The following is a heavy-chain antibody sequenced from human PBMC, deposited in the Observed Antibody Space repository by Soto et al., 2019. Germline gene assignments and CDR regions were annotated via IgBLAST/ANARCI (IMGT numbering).Heavy chain of an antibody. CDR3: ARVKYYYDSSGYSSTSFDY. D-gene: IGHD3-22*01. J-gene: IGHJ4*02. V-gene: IGHV3-74*01. CDR2: INSDGSST. Sequence: GGSPRLSFAASGFTFSSYWMHWFRQAPGKGLVWVSRINSDGSSTSYADSVKGRFTISRDNAKNTLYLQMNSLRAEDTAVYYCARVKYYYDSSGYSSTSFDYWGQGTLVTVSS. CDR1: GFTFSSYW.